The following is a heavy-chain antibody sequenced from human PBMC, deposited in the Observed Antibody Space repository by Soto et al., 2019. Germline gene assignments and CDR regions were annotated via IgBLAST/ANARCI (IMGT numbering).Heavy chain of an antibody. D-gene: IGHD7-27*01. CDR2: ISSSSSVI. CDR3: ARDLTWGSNWYYYMDV. J-gene: IGHJ6*03. V-gene: IGHV3-48*01. Sequence: EVQLVESGGGLVQPGGSLRLSCATSGFILSDCAMNWVRQAPGKGLEWVSYISSSSSVIVYADSVKGRFTVSRDNARNSLYIQMNSLRAEDTAVYYCARDLTWGSNWYYYMDVWGKGTTVTVSS. CDR1: GFILSDCA.